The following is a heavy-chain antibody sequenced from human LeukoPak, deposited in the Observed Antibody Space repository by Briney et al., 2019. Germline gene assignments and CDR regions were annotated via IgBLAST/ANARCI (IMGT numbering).Heavy chain of an antibody. V-gene: IGHV1-69-2*01. J-gene: IGHJ4*02. Sequence: ASVKVSCKVSGYTFTDYYMHWVQQAPGKGLEWMGLVDPEDAETIYAEKFQGRVTITADTSTDTAYMELSSLRSEDTAVYYCATVSMVRGRFNDYWGQGTLVTVSS. CDR3: ATVSMVRGRFNDY. D-gene: IGHD3-10*01. CDR1: GYTFTDYY. CDR2: VDPEDAET.